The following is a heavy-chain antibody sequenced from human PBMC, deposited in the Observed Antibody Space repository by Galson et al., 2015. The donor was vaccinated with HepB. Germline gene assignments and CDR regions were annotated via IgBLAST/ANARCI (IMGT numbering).Heavy chain of an antibody. Sequence: SLRLSCAASGFTFSRENMHRVRQTPGKGLEWLAIISPDGIITFYPESLKGRLTISRDNSKNTLYLQMNSLRPEDTAVYYCARDFRWNFDYWGQGISVTVSS. D-gene: IGHD2-15*01. CDR2: ISPDGIIT. V-gene: IGHV3-30-3*01. CDR3: ARDFRWNFDY. J-gene: IGHJ4*02. CDR1: GFTFSREN.